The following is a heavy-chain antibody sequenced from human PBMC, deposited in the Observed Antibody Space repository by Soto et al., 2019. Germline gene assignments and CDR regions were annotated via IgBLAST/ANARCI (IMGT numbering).Heavy chain of an antibody. CDR2: ISGSGGNT. CDR1: GFTFSSYA. J-gene: IGHJ3*02. Sequence: EVQLLESGGRLVQPGGSLTPSCAASGFTFSSYAMSWVRQAPGKGLEWVSAISGSGGNTYYADSVKGRFTISRDNSKNTQYLQMNTLRAEDTALYYCAKGREGFGNDAFDIWGQGTMVTVSS. V-gene: IGHV3-23*01. CDR3: AKGREGFGNDAFDI. D-gene: IGHD3-10*01.